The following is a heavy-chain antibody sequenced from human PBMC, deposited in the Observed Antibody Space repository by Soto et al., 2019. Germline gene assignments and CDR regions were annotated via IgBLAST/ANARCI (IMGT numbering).Heavy chain of an antibody. V-gene: IGHV4-39*01. J-gene: IGHJ5*02. Sequence: SETLSLTCTVSGGSISRSSYSWAWIRQPPGKGLEWIGTLYYSGNTYYNPSLKSRVTISVDTSKNQFSLKLSSVTAADTAVYYCATRQGGSYNWSDPWGQGTLVTVSS. CDR2: LYYSGNT. D-gene: IGHD2-15*01. CDR1: GGSISRSSYS. CDR3: ATRQGGSYNWSDP.